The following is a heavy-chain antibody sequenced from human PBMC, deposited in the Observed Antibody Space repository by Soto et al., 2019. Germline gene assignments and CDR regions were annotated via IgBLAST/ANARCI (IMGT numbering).Heavy chain of an antibody. V-gene: IGHV1-69*13. D-gene: IGHD4-17*01. Sequence: AASVNVSCKASGGTFSSYAISWVRQAPGQGLELMGGIIPIFGTANYAQKFQGRVTITAXEXXXXTXMXLXXXRSEXTAVYDCARDPTGTGDYEFDYWGQGTLVTVSS. J-gene: IGHJ4*02. CDR1: GGTFSSYA. CDR3: ARDPTGTGDYEFDY. CDR2: IIPIFGTA.